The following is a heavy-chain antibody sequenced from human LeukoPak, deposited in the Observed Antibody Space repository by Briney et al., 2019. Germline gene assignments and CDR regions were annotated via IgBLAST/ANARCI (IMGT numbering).Heavy chain of an antibody. CDR3: AIDYYDSSGFNGIDY. V-gene: IGHV4-34*01. D-gene: IGHD3-22*01. J-gene: IGHJ4*02. CDR2: INHSGST. CDR1: GGSFSGYY. Sequence: KPSETQSLTCAAYGGSFSGYYWSWIRQPPGKGLEWVGEINHSGSTNYNPSLKSRVTISVDTSKNQFSLKLSSVTAADTAVYYCAIDYYDSSGFNGIDYWGQGTLVTVSS.